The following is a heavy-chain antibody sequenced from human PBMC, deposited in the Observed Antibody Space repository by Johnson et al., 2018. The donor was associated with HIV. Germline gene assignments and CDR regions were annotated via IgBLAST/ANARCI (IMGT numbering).Heavy chain of an antibody. D-gene: IGHD1-26*01. CDR3: ARSYSWNSAFDI. CDR1: GFTFDDYG. Sequence: VQLVESGGGVVRPGGSLRLSCADSGFTFDDYGMSWVRQAPGKGLEWVSGINWNGTNTGYADSVKGRFTISRDNAKNSVYLQMNSLRAEDTAAYYCARSYSWNSAFDIWGQGTMVTVSS. V-gene: IGHV3-20*04. J-gene: IGHJ3*02. CDR2: INWNGTNT.